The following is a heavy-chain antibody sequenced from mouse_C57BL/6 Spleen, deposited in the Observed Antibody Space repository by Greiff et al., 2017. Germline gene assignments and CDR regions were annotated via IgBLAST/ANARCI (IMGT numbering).Heavy chain of an antibody. CDR2: IDPSDSET. Sequence: VQLQQPGAELVRPGSSVKLSCKASGYTFTSYWMHWVKQRPIQGLEWIGNIDPSDSETHYNQKFKDKATLTVDKSSSTAYMQLISLTSEDSAVYYCARYGNYERYFDVWGTGTTVTVSS. D-gene: IGHD2-1*01. CDR3: ARYGNYERYFDV. V-gene: IGHV1-52*01. J-gene: IGHJ1*03. CDR1: GYTFTSYW.